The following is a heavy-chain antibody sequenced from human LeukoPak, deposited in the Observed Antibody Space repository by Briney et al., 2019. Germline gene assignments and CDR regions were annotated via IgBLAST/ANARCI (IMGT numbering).Heavy chain of an antibody. CDR1: GFTFSNYA. J-gene: IGHJ4*02. V-gene: IGHV3-23*01. CDR3: ANVDYGDYVGSY. Sequence: GGSLRLSCAASGFTFSNYAMRWLRKAPGEGLEWVSAISGSGGSTYYAASVKGRFTISRDNPKNTQYLQMNSLRAEDTAVYYCANVDYGDYVGSYWGQGTLVTVSS. CDR2: ISGSGGST. D-gene: IGHD4-17*01.